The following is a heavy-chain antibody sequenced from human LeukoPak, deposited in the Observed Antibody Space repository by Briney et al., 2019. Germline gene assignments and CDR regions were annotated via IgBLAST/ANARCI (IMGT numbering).Heavy chain of an antibody. V-gene: IGHV3-11*03. Sequence: GGSLRLSCAASGLTFSDYYMSWTRQAPGKGLEWVSYISSSSSYTNYADSVKGRFTISRDNAKNSPYLQMNSLRAEDTAVYYCASGIPFGEGSFDYWGQRTLVTVSS. CDR3: ASGIPFGEGSFDY. CDR2: ISSSSSYT. CDR1: GLTFSDYY. J-gene: IGHJ4*02. D-gene: IGHD3-10*01.